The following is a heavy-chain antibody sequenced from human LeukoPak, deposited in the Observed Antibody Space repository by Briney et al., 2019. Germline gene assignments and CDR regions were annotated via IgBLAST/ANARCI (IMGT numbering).Heavy chain of an antibody. CDR1: GFTFDDYA. J-gene: IGHJ3*02. CDR3: AKDMTTVTRPDAFDI. D-gene: IGHD4-17*01. CDR2: ISWNSGSI. Sequence: GRSLRLSCAASGFTFDDYAMHWVRQAPGKGLEWVSGISWNSGSIGYADSVKGRFTISRDNAKNSLYLQMNSLRAEDTALYYCAKDMTTVTRPDAFDIWGQGTMVTVSS. V-gene: IGHV3-9*01.